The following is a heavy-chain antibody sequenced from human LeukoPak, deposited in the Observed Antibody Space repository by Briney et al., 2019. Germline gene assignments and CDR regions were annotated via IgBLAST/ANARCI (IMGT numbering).Heavy chain of an antibody. CDR3: ARDLLEPEMAA. J-gene: IGHJ5*02. D-gene: IGHD5-24*01. CDR2: IYSSGST. V-gene: IGHV3-53*01. Sequence: PGGSLILSCGASGFTNYMNWVRQAPERGLEWVSTIYSSGSTYYADSVRGRFTISRDKTKNTLFLQMNSLRVEDTAVYYCARDLLEPEMAAWGLGTLVSVSS. CDR1: GFTNY.